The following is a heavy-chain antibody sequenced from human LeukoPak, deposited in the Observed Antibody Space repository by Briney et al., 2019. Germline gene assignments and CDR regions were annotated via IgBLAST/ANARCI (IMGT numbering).Heavy chain of an antibody. D-gene: IGHD3-10*01. Sequence: SETLSLTCTISDDSISNNRYFWAWIRQPPGKGLEWIGSINYSGRTYYNPSLKSRLTMSVDTAKRQFSLKLSSVTAADTAVYYCARLRRYYGSGSYQIIAYRYYYMDVWGKGTAVTISS. V-gene: IGHV4-39*07. CDR2: INYSGRT. CDR1: DDSISNNRYF. J-gene: IGHJ6*03. CDR3: ARLRRYYGSGSYQIIAYRYYYMDV.